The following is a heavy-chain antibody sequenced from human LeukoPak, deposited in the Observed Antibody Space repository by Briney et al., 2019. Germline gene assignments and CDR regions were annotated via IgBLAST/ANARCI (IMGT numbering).Heavy chain of an antibody. CDR3: ARRRDEYYCSSTSCPLGYFQH. J-gene: IGHJ1*01. D-gene: IGHD2-2*01. Sequence: SETLSLTCTVSDGSMSSYYWAWIRQPAGKGLEWIGRVYTSGSTNYNPSLKSRVTISVDTSKNQFSLKLSSVTAADTAVYYCARRRDEYYCSSTSCPLGYFQHWGQGTLVTVSS. V-gene: IGHV4-4*07. CDR1: DGSMSSYY. CDR2: VYTSGST.